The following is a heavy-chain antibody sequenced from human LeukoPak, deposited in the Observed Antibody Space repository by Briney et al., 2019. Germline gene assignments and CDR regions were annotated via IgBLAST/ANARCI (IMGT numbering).Heavy chain of an antibody. V-gene: IGHV3-7*01. D-gene: IGHD5-24*01. Sequence: GGSLRLSCAPSGFTFSRYWMTWVRQTPGKGLEWVASIKDDGRQKYYVDSVKGRFTVSRDNAKNSAYLQVDSLRAEDTALYYCARDASRGFDTWGQGTLVTVSS. CDR3: ARDASRGFDT. J-gene: IGHJ4*02. CDR1: GFTFSRYW. CDR2: IKDDGRQK.